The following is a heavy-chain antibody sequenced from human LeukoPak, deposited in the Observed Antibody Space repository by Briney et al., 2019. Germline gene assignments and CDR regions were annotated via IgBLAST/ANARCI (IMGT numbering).Heavy chain of an antibody. J-gene: IGHJ4*02. CDR3: AKDAQRGFDYSNSLEY. CDR1: GFTFSHFG. D-gene: IGHD4-11*01. V-gene: IGHV3-33*06. CDR2: IWSDGTNK. Sequence: PGGSMRLSCAASGFTFSHFGFHWVRQAPGKGPEWVAVIWSDGTNKYYGDSVKGRFIIQRDDSQKTVYLQMNRLRAEDTAIYYCAKDAQRGFDYSNSLEYWGQGSLVTVSS.